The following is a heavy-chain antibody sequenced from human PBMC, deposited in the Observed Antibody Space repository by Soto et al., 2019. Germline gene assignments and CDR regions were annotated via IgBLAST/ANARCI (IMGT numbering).Heavy chain of an antibody. V-gene: IGHV4-34*02. J-gene: IGHJ4*01. D-gene: IGHD6-19*01. Sequence: QVQLQQWGAGLLKPSETLSLTCAVNGGSFSGYSWTWIRQAPGQGLDWIGEINYTGTTNYSPSLKSRVNLSVDTYNNQFSLEIISVSAADTAVYYCAREGGSGWYYYDYCGHGTLVPGSS. CDR3: AREGGSGWYYYDY. CDR2: INYTGTT. CDR1: GGSFSGYS.